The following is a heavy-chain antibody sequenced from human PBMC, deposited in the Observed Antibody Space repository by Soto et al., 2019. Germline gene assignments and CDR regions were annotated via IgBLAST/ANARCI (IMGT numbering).Heavy chain of an antibody. CDR1: GFIFSTYW. J-gene: IGHJ4*02. D-gene: IGHD2-21*01. Sequence: PGGSLRLSCAASGFIFSTYWMTWVRQAPGKGLEWVANIKPDGSSPSYADSVKGRFTISRDNAKNTLYLQMNSLRAEDTAVYYCARSKGGETYWGQGTLVTVSS. CDR2: IKPDGSSP. V-gene: IGHV3-74*01. CDR3: ARSKGGETY.